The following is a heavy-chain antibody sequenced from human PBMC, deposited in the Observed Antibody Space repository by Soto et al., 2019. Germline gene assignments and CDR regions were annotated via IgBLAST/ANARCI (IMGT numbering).Heavy chain of an antibody. CDR2: ISGGGDTT. D-gene: IGHD3-10*01. V-gene: IGHV3-23*01. CDR1: GFTFNNYA. Sequence: EVQLLESGGGLVQPGGSLRLSCAASGFTFNNYAMTWVRQAPGKGLEWVSAISGGGDTTSYADSVRGRFPVSRDGSKKTLELQLGSRRAEDTALYYCAKGRGGSGSLTPLVDFWGQGTLVTVAS. CDR3: AKGRGGSGSLTPLVDF. J-gene: IGHJ4*02.